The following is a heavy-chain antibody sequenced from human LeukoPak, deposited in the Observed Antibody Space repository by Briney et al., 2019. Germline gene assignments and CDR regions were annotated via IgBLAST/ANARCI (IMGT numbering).Heavy chain of an antibody. CDR3: AWEVRGAHPRQFDS. CDR1: GFNFSSYA. CDR2: ISYGGSNK. J-gene: IGHJ4*02. D-gene: IGHD3-10*01. Sequence: PGGPLRLSCAASGFNFSSYAMLELRQAPGRGLEWVAVISYGGSNKYYEDSVKGRFTISRDNSKNTLYLQMHSLRAEDTAVYYCAWEVRGAHPRQFDSWGQGTLVTVSS. V-gene: IGHV3-30*04.